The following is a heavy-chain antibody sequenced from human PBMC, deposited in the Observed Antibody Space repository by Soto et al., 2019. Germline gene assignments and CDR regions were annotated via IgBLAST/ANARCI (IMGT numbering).Heavy chain of an antibody. D-gene: IGHD3-22*01. CDR2: INSDGSST. CDR3: ARVPLGDSSGYYWFDS. J-gene: IGHJ5*01. V-gene: IGHV3-74*01. CDR1: GFTFSRYW. Sequence: EVQLVESGGGLVQPGGSLRLSCAASGFTFSRYWMHWVRQAPGKGLVWVSRINSDGSSTTYADSVKGRFTISRDNAKNTLYLQMNSLRAKDTAVYYCARVPLGDSSGYYWFDSWGQGTLVTVSS.